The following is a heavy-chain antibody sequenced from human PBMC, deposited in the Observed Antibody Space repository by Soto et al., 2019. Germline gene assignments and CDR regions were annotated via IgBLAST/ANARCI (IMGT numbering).Heavy chain of an antibody. CDR3: TGPYRGDGGY. Sequence: EVQLVESGGGLVQPGGSLRLSCVASGFTLNRYWTNWFCQAPGKGLEWVANINEDGSERHYVESVRGRFTTSRDSVQNSVYLEMNSLRDEDTAMYYCTGPYRGDGGYWGQGTLVTVSS. D-gene: IGHD3-16*01. CDR2: INEDGSER. CDR1: GFTLNRYW. V-gene: IGHV3-7*05. J-gene: IGHJ4*02.